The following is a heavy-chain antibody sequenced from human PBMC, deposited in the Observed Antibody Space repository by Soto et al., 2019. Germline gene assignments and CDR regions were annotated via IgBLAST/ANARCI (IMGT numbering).Heavy chain of an antibody. CDR2: IYYSGST. J-gene: IGHJ4*02. D-gene: IGHD1-26*01. CDR1: GGSISSYY. Sequence: TSATLSLTCTVSGGSISSYYWSWIRQPPGKGLEWIGYIYYSGSTNYNPSLKSRVTISVDTSKNQFSLKLSSVTAADTAVYYCARTGSVGYYSDYWGQGTLVTV. V-gene: IGHV4-59*01. CDR3: ARTGSVGYYSDY.